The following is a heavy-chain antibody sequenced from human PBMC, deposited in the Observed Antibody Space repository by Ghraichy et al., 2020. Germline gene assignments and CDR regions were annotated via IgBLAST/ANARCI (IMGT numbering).Heavy chain of an antibody. CDR1: GGSISSYY. CDR3: ARDAPSGSDYYGSSGRYNWFDP. Sequence: SETLSLTCTVSGGSISSYYWSWIRQPPGKGLEWIGYIYYSGSTNYNPSLKSRVTISVDTSKNQFSLKLSSVTAADTAVYYCARDAPSGSDYYGSSGRYNWFDPWGQGTLVTVSS. J-gene: IGHJ5*02. CDR2: IYYSGST. D-gene: IGHD3-22*01. V-gene: IGHV4-59*01.